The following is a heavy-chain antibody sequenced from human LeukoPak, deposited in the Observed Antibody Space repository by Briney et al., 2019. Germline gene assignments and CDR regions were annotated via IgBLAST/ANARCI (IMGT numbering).Heavy chain of an antibody. D-gene: IGHD6-13*01. CDR1: GYTFTGYY. CDR2: INPNSGGT. J-gene: IGHJ5*02. Sequence: ASVKVSCKASGYTFTGYYMHWVRQAPGQGLEWMGRINPNSGGTKHAQKFKGRVTMTRDKSISTAYMEMSRLRSDDTAVYYCARGRYCSNTNCPPNPRIAAAGTNKNWFDPWGQGTLVTVSS. V-gene: IGHV1-2*06. CDR3: ARGRYCSNTNCPPNPRIAAAGTNKNWFDP.